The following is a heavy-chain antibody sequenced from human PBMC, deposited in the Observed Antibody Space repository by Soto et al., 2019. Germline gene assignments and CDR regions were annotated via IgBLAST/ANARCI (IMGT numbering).Heavy chain of an antibody. CDR3: ARDSPYYYGSGSYCAY. CDR2: ISGSGGST. V-gene: IGHV3-23*01. Sequence: EVQLLESGGGLVQPGGSLRLSCAASGFTFSSYAMSWVRQAPGKGLEWVSTISGSGGSTDYADSVKGRFTISRDNSKNTLYLQMNSLRAEDTAVYYCARDSPYYYGSGSYCAYWGQGSLVTVSS. J-gene: IGHJ4*02. CDR1: GFTFSSYA. D-gene: IGHD3-10*01.